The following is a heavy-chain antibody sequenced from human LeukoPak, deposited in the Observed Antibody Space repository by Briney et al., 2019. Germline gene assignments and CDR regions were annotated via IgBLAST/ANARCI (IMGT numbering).Heavy chain of an antibody. J-gene: IGHJ4*02. CDR1: GGTFSNYA. CDR2: IIPIFGTA. Sequence: ASVKVSCKASGGTFSNYAISWVRQAPGQGLEWMGGIIPIFGTANYAQKFQGRVTITADESTSTAYMELSSLRSEDTAVYYCAMNPFNYYDSSGYYYDWGRGTLVTVSS. CDR3: AMNPFNYYDSSGYYYD. D-gene: IGHD3-22*01. V-gene: IGHV1-69*13.